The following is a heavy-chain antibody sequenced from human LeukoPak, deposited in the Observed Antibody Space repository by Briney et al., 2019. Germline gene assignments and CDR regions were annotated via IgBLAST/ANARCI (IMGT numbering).Heavy chain of an antibody. J-gene: IGHJ3*02. CDR2: IIPILGIA. CDR1: GGTFSSYT. D-gene: IGHD2-2*01. CDR3: ASRRSRRGAFDI. Sequence: EASVKVSCKASGGTFSSYTISWVRQAPGQGLEWMGRIIPILGIANYAQKFQGRVTITADKSTSTAYMELSGLRSGDTAVYYCASRRSRRGAFDIWGQGTMVTVSS. V-gene: IGHV1-69*02.